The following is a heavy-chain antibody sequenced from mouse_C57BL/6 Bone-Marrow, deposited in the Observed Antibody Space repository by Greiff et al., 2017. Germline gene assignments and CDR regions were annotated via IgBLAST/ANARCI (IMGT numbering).Heavy chain of an antibody. V-gene: IGHV1-54*01. CDR3: AKNYGSSYYFDY. CDR1: GYAFTNYL. J-gene: IGHJ2*01. CDR2: INPGSGGT. D-gene: IGHD1-1*01. Sequence: VQLQESGAELVRPGTSVKVSCKASGYAFTNYLIEWVKQRPGQGLEWIGVINPGSGGTNYNEKFKGKATLTADKSSSTAYMQLNSLTSEDSAVYFCAKNYGSSYYFDYWGQGTTLTVSS.